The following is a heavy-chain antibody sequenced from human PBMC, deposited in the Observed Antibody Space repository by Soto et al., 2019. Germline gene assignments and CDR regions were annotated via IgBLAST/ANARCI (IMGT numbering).Heavy chain of an antibody. CDR3: AKDRISIVVVPAAIGN. D-gene: IGHD2-2*02. V-gene: IGHV3-30*18. CDR2: ISYDGSNK. CDR1: GFTFSSYG. J-gene: IGHJ4*02. Sequence: QVQLVESGGGVVQPGRSLRLSCAASGFTFSSYGMHWVRQAPGKGLEWVAVISYDGSNKYYADSVKGRFTISRDNSKNTLYLQMNSLRAEDTAVYYCAKDRISIVVVPAAIGNWGQGTLVTVSS.